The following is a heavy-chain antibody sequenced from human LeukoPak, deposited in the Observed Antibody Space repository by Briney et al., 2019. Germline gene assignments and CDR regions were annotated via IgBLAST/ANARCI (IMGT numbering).Heavy chain of an antibody. Sequence: GGSLRLSCAASGFTFSSYGMSWVRQAPGRGLEWVSAISGSGGSTYYADSVKGRFTISRDNSKNTLYLQMNSLRAEDTAVYYCAKGSRGVHYDSSGYTDYWGQGTLVTVSS. V-gene: IGHV3-23*01. CDR2: ISGSGGST. J-gene: IGHJ4*02. CDR1: GFTFSSYG. D-gene: IGHD3-22*01. CDR3: AKGSRGVHYDSSGYTDY.